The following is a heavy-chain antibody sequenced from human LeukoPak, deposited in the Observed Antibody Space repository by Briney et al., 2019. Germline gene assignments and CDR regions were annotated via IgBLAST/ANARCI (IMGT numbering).Heavy chain of an antibody. Sequence: PGGSLRLSSAASGFTFSDYYMSWIRQAPGKGLEWVSYISSSGSTIYYADSVKGRFTISRDNAKNSLYLQMNSLRAEDTAVYYCARELRVGTAFDLWGRGTLVTVSS. CDR2: ISSSGSTI. J-gene: IGHJ2*01. CDR3: ARELRVGTAFDL. CDR1: GFTFSDYY. D-gene: IGHD3-10*01. V-gene: IGHV3-11*01.